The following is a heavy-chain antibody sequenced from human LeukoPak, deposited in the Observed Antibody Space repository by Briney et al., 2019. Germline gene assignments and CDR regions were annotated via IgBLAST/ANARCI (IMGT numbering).Heavy chain of an antibody. CDR2: INHSGST. Sequence: SETLSLTCAVYGGSFSGYYWSWIRQPPGKGLEWIGEINHSGSTNYNPSLKSRVTISVDTSKNRFSLKLSSVTAADTAVYYCARVGRIAARRGLADYWGQGTLVTVSS. V-gene: IGHV4-34*01. D-gene: IGHD6-6*01. CDR1: GGSFSGYY. CDR3: ARVGRIAARRGLADY. J-gene: IGHJ4*02.